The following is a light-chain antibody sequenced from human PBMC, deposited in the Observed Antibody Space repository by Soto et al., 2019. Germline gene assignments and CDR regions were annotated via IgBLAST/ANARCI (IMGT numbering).Light chain of an antibody. CDR2: VAS. Sequence: DIQMTQSPSSLSASVGDRVTITCRASQSIGRFLNWHQQKPGKAPNVLINVASTLRSGVPSRFSGSGSGTDFNLTINSLQPQDFATYFCQQSFTTPLTFGRGTKVDIX. V-gene: IGKV1-39*01. CDR3: QQSFTTPLT. J-gene: IGKJ4*01. CDR1: QSIGRF.